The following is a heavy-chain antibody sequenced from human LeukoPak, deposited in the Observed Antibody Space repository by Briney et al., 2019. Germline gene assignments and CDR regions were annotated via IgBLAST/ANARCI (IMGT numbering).Heavy chain of an antibody. CDR2: IRYDGSNK. J-gene: IGHJ3*02. V-gene: IGHV3-30*02. D-gene: IGHD4-23*01. CDR3: AYSHLYGYGGKGAFDI. CDR1: GFTFSSYG. Sequence: PGGSLRLSCAASGFTFSSYGMHWVRQAPGKGLEWVAFIRYDGSNKYYADSVKGRFTISRDNSKNTLYLQMNSLRAEDTAVYYCAYSHLYGYGGKGAFDIWGQGTMVTVSS.